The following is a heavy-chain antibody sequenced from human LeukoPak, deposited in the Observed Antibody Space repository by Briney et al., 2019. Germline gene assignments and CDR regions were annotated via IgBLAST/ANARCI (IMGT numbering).Heavy chain of an antibody. J-gene: IGHJ4*02. D-gene: IGHD6-13*01. CDR3: AKEGIASAGALIDY. CDR1: GFIFSSYA. CDR2: ISGSGGGT. V-gene: IGHV3-23*01. Sequence: GGSLRLSCAASGFIFSSYAMSWVRQAPGKGLEWVSGISGSGGGTYYADSVKGRFTISRDNSKNTLYLQVNSLRAEDTAVYYCAKEGIASAGALIDYWGQGTLVTVSS.